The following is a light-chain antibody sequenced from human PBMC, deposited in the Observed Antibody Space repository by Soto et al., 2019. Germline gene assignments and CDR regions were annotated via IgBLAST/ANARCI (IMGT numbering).Light chain of an antibody. J-gene: IGKJ1*01. CDR2: GAS. Sequence: IVLTQSPGTLSSSPGERATLSCRASQSVSTSNLAWYQQRPGQAPRLLIYGASRRATGIPDRFSGSGSGTDFTLTISSLQSEDFAVYYCQQYNNWPWTFGQGTKV. V-gene: IGKV3-20*01. CDR1: QSVSTSN. CDR3: QQYNNWPWT.